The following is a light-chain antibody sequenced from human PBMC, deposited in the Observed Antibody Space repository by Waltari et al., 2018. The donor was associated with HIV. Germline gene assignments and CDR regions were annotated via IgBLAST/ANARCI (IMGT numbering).Light chain of an antibody. CDR2: DDR. CDR3: QVFENSRDQA. Sequence: YDLTQPPSVSVAPGATATITCGGSNIGDKHVHWYQQKSGQAPVLVIYDDRLRPSGSPERLSGSNAGDTATLTISGVEVGDEAEYYCQVFENSRDQAFGTGTKVTVL. CDR1: NIGDKH. V-gene: IGLV3-21*01. J-gene: IGLJ1*01.